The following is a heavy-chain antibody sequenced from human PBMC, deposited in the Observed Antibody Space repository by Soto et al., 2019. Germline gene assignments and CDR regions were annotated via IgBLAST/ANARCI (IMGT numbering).Heavy chain of an antibody. V-gene: IGHV3-74*01. J-gene: IGHJ4*02. CDR2: LNSDGSST. D-gene: IGHD6-6*01. CDR3: ARGAARSFFDY. CDR1: GFTFSNYW. Sequence: GGSLRLSCAASGFTFSNYWMHWVRQAPGKGLVWVSRLNSDGSSTSYADSVKGRFTISRDNAKNTLYLEMSSLRAEDTAVYYCARGAARSFFDYWGQGSLVTVSS.